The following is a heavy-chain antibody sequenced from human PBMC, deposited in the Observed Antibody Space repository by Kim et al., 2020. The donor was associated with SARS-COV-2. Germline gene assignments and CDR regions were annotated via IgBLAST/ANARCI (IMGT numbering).Heavy chain of an antibody. J-gene: IGHJ5*02. CDR1: GGSISSSSYY. CDR3: ARRRDNWFYGSGSYGWFDP. V-gene: IGHV4-39*01. D-gene: IGHD3-10*01. Sequence: SETLSLTCTVSGGSISSSSYYWGWIRQPPGKGLEWIGSIYYSGSTYYNPSLKSRVTISVDTSKNQFSLKLSSVTAADTAVYYCARRRDNWFYGSGSYGWFDPWGQGTLVTVSS. CDR2: IYYSGST.